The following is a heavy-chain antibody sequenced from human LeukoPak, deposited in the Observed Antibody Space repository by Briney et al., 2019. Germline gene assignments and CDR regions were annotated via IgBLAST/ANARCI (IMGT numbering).Heavy chain of an antibody. D-gene: IGHD5-12*01. CDR2: INHSGST. J-gene: IGHJ4*02. CDR3: ARGLDIRGFDY. Sequence: PSETLPLTCAVYGGSFSGYYWSWIRQPPGKGLEWIGEINHSGSTNYNPSLKSRVTISVDTSKNQFSLKLSSVTAADTAVYYCARGLDIRGFDYWDQGTLVTVSS. V-gene: IGHV4-34*01. CDR1: GGSFSGYY.